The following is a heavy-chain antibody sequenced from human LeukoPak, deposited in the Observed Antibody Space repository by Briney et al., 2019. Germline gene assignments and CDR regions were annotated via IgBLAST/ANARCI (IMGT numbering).Heavy chain of an antibody. CDR1: GFTFSSYG. V-gene: IGHV3-30*18. D-gene: IGHD5-18*01. J-gene: IGHJ4*02. CDR2: ISYDGSNK. CDR3: AKEGDTARLFDY. Sequence: GGSLRLSCAASGFTFSSYGMHWVRQAPGKRLEWVAVISYDGSNKYYADSVKGRFTISRDNSKNTLYLQMNSLRAEDTAVYYCAKEGDTARLFDYWGQGTLVTVSS.